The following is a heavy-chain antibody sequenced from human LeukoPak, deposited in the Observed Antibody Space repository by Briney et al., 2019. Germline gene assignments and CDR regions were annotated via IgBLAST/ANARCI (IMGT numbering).Heavy chain of an antibody. CDR2: IIPIFGTA. CDR1: GGTFSSYA. Sequence: SVKVSCKASGGTFSSYAISWVRQAPGQGLEWMGGIIPIFGTANYAQKFQGRVTITTDESTSTAYMELSSLRSEDTAVYYCARSGGPGCSSTSCYPSMYYYYYMDVWGKGTTVTVSS. J-gene: IGHJ6*03. CDR3: ARSGGPGCSSTSCYPSMYYYYYMDV. V-gene: IGHV1-69*05. D-gene: IGHD2-2*01.